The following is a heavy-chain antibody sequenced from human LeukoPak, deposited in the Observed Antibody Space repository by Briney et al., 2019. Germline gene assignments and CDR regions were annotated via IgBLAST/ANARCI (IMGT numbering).Heavy chain of an antibody. CDR2: IGSSGNPI. J-gene: IGHJ4*02. CDR1: GFTFSSYE. CDR3: ARDGHHTIDH. D-gene: IGHD1-14*01. Sequence: GGSLRLSCAAFGFTFSSYEMNWVRQAPGKGLEWVSYIGSSGNPIYYADSVKGRFTISRDNAKNSLYLQMSSLRAEDTAVYYCARDGHHTIDHWGQGILVTVSS. V-gene: IGHV3-48*03.